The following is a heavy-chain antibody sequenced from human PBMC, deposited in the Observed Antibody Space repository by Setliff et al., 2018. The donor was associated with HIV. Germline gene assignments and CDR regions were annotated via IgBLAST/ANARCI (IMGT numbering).Heavy chain of an antibody. J-gene: IGHJ4*02. CDR3: ARYNFRRGYWDYFDY. CDR2: IFPNDEK. Sequence: SGPTLVNPTETLTPTCTVSGFSLSNTRMGVSWIRQPPGKALEWLAHIFPNDEKSYSASLKSRLTISEDTSKSQVVLTMTNMDPLDTATYFCARYNFRRGYWDYFDYWGQGTQVTVSS. V-gene: IGHV2-26*01. D-gene: IGHD3-3*01. CDR1: GFSLSNTRMG.